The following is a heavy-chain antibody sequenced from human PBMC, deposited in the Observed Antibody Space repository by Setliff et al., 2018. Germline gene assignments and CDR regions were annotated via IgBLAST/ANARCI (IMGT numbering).Heavy chain of an antibody. CDR2: ISSGSLII. CDR1: GFTFSSYT. CDR3: ARAKGNDYSMDV. Sequence: GGSLRLSCAASGFTFSSYTMNWVRQAPGKGLEWVSYISSGSLIIYYADSVKGRFTISRDNAKNSVYLQVNSLRADDTAVYYCARAKGNDYSMDVWGKGTTVTVSS. J-gene: IGHJ6*03. V-gene: IGHV3-48*01.